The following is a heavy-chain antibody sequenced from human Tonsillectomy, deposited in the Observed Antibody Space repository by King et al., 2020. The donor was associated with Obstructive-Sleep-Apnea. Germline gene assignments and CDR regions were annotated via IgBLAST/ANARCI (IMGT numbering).Heavy chain of an antibody. V-gene: IGHV3-53*04. CDR3: ARSPREASGLFDY. CDR2: LHGGGDT. J-gene: IGHJ4*02. Sequence: VQLVESGGGLVQPGGSLRLSCAASGFTISSNYMNWVRQAPGKGLEWVSILHGGGDTYYVDSVKGRFTISRHNSQNTVYLQMNSLRTEDTAVYYCARSPREASGLFDYWGQGTLVSVSS. CDR1: GFTISSNY. D-gene: IGHD2-21*01.